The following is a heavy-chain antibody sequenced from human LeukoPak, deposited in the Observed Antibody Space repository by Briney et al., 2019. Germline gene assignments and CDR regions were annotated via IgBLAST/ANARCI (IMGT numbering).Heavy chain of an antibody. V-gene: IGHV4-4*09. CDR2: PYTSGST. D-gene: IGHD2-2*02. CDR3: ARHEYCSSTSCYTYNWFDP. Sequence: SETLSLTCTVFGGSISSYYWSWMRQPPGKGLEWIGYPYTSGSTNYNPSLKSRVTISVDTSKNQFSLKLSSVTAADTAVYYCARHEYCSSTSCYTYNWFDPWGQGTLVTVSS. CDR1: GGSISSYY. J-gene: IGHJ5*02.